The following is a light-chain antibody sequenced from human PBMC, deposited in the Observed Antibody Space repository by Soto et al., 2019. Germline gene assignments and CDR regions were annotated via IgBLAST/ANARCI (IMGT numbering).Light chain of an antibody. V-gene: IGKV2-24*01. Sequence: IVMTQTPLSSPVPLGQPASISCRSSQSLIHSNGNTYLSWLHQRPGQPPRLLIYHISSRWSGVPDRFSGRGSGTDFTLDIGRVEAEDVGVYYCVQASQFPYTFGPGTKLEIK. CDR1: QSLIHSNGNTY. CDR3: VQASQFPYT. CDR2: HIS. J-gene: IGKJ2*01.